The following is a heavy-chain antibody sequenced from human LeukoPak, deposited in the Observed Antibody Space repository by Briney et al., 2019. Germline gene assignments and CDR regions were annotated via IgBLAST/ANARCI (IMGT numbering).Heavy chain of an antibody. V-gene: IGHV1-46*01. CDR3: ARENLKGGAFDI. Sequence: GASVKVSCKASGYTFTSYYMHWVRQAPGQGLEWMGIINPSGGSTSYAQKFQGRVTMTRDTSTSTVYMELSSLGSEDTAVYYCARENLKGGAFDIWGQGTMVTVSS. CDR1: GYTFTSYY. J-gene: IGHJ3*02. CDR2: INPSGGST.